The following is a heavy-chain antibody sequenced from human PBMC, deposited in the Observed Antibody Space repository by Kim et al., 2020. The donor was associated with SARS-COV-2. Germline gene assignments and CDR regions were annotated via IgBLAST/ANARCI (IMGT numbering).Heavy chain of an antibody. CDR1: GFTFSSYG. CDR3: AKDPTHTNRYSSGGGY. D-gene: IGHD6-19*01. V-gene: IGHV3-30*18. CDR2: ISYDGSNK. J-gene: IGHJ4*02. Sequence: GGSLRLSCAASGFTFSSYGMHWVRQAPGKGLEWVAVISYDGSNKYYADSVKGRFTISRDNSKNTLYLQMNSLRAEDTAVYYCAKDPTHTNRYSSGGGYWGQGTLVTVSS.